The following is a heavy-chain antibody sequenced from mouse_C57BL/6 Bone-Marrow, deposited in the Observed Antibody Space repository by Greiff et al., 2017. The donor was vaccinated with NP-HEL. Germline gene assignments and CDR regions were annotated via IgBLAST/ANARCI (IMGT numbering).Heavy chain of an antibody. D-gene: IGHD1-1*01. CDR1: GYTFTSYW. CDR3: ARLGYGSNDY. J-gene: IGHJ2*01. V-gene: IGHV1-59*01. CDR2: IDPSDSYT. Sequence: QVQLKQPGAELVRPGTSVKLSCKASGYTFTSYWMHWVKQRPGQGLEWIGVIDPSDSYTNYNQKFKGKATLTVDTSSSTAYMQLSSLTSEDSAVYYCARLGYGSNDYWGQGTTLTVSS.